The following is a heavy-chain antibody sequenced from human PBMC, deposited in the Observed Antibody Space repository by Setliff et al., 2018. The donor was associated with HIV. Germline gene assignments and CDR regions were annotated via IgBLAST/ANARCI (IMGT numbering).Heavy chain of an antibody. V-gene: IGHV3-7*03. D-gene: IGHD6-19*01. CDR3: ARDPGSSSFDY. CDR1: GFTFSRYW. J-gene: IGHJ4*02. Sequence: GGSLRLSCVASGFTFSRYWMSWVRQAPGKGLEFVANIKEDGSVTNYVDSVKGRFTISRDNAKNLVFLQMSSLRAEDTVAYYCARDPGSSSFDYWGQGTPVTVSS. CDR2: IKEDGSVT.